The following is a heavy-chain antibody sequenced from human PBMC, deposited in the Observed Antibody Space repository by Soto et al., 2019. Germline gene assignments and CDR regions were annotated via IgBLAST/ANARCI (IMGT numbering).Heavy chain of an antibody. D-gene: IGHD2-21*02. CDR1: GGTFSSYA. CDR3: ARGAVVTAIPPYYYGMDV. CDR2: IIPIFGTA. J-gene: IGHJ6*02. V-gene: IGHV1-69*13. Sequence: SVKVSCKASGGTFSSYAISWVRQAPGQGLEWMGGIIPIFGTANYAQKFQGRVTITADESTSTAYMELSSLRSEDTAVYYCARGAVVTAIPPYYYGMDVWGQGTTVTVSS.